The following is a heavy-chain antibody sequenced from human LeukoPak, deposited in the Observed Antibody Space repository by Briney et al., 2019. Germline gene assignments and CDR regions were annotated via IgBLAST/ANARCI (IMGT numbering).Heavy chain of an antibody. Sequence: ASVKVSCNASGYTFTSYYMHWVRQAPGQGLEWMGIINPSGGSTSYAQKFQGRVTITADKSTSTAYMELSSLRSEDTAVYYCVRDGDRAPHWGQGTLVTVSS. CDR3: VRDGDRAPH. J-gene: IGHJ4*02. CDR2: INPSGGST. V-gene: IGHV1-46*01. D-gene: IGHD1-26*01. CDR1: GYTFTSYY.